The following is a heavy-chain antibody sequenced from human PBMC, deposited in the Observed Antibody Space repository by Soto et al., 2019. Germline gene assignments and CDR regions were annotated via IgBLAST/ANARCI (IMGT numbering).Heavy chain of an antibody. J-gene: IGHJ5*02. CDR3: ARGVDILTGPKWFDP. Sequence: SETLSLTCAVYGGSFSGYYWSWIRQPPGKGLEWIGGINHSGSTNYNPSLKSRVTISVDTSKNQFSLKLSSVTAADTAVYYCARGVDILTGPKWFDPWGQGTLVTVSS. V-gene: IGHV4-34*01. CDR2: INHSGST. CDR1: GGSFSGYY. D-gene: IGHD3-9*01.